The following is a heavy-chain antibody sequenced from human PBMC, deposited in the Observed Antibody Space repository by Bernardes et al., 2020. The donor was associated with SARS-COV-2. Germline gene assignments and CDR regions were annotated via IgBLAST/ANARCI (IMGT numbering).Heavy chain of an antibody. CDR3: ARAKSGQLARGGDAFDI. D-gene: IGHD6-6*01. V-gene: IGHV3-21*01. CDR1: GFTFSSYS. Sequence: GGSLRLSCAASGFTFSSYSMNWVRQAPGKGLEWVSSISSSSSYIYYADSVKGRFTISRDNAKNSLYLQMNSLRAEDTAVYYCARAKSGQLARGGDAFDIWGQGTMVTVSS. J-gene: IGHJ3*02. CDR2: ISSSSSYI.